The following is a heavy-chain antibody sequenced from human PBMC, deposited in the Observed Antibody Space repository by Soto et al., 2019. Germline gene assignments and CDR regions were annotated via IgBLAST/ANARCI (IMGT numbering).Heavy chain of an antibody. CDR3: ARDDQSCHYGTCSWHFNY. V-gene: IGHV4-59*01. Sequence: PSETLSLTCTVSGGSISANYWSWIRQSPGKVLEWIGYVYYSGSTVYNPSLKSRVSISADTSKNQFSLRLSSVTAADTAVYYCARDDQSCHYGTCSWHFNYWGQGALVTVSS. CDR2: VYYSGST. CDR1: GGSISANY. D-gene: IGHD2-15*01. J-gene: IGHJ4*02.